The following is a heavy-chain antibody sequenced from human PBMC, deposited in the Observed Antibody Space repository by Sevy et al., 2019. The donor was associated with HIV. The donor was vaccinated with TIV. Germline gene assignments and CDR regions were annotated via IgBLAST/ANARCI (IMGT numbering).Heavy chain of an antibody. D-gene: IGHD3-22*01. V-gene: IGHV3-23*01. Sequence: GGSLRLSCKPSGFTFTSYAMSWVRQAPGKGLEWVSTIYGSGGATYYADSVKGRFTISRDNSKNRLYLQMNSLRIEDTAVYYCAGGRYDSSGSFDAFDIWGQGTMVTVSS. CDR3: AGGRYDSSGSFDAFDI. CDR2: IYGSGGAT. CDR1: GFTFTSYA. J-gene: IGHJ3*02.